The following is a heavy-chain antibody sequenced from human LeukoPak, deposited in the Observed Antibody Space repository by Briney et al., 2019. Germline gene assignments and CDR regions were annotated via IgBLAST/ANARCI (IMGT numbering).Heavy chain of an antibody. V-gene: IGHV6-1*01. CDR3: ARDRRRPLEPLYYYGMDV. CDR2: TYYRSKWYN. D-gene: IGHD3-3*01. CDR1: GDSVSSNSAA. Sequence: SQTLSLTCAISGDSVSSNSAAWNWIRQSPSRGLEWLGRTYYRSKWYNDYAVSVKSRITINPDTSKNQFSLQLNSVTPEDTAVYYCARDRRRPLEPLYYYGMDVWGQGTTVTVSS. J-gene: IGHJ6*02.